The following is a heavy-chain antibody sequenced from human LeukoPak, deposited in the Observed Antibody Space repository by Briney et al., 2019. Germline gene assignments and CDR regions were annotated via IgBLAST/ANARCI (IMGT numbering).Heavy chain of an antibody. V-gene: IGHV1-2*06. CDR2: INPNSGGT. D-gene: IGHD2-21*02. CDR3: SRVVTAVYYYYMGV. CDR1: GYTFTGYY. Sequence: ASVKVSCKASGYTFTGYYMHWVRQAPGQGLEWMGRINPNSGGTNYAQKFQGRVTMTRDTSISTAYMELSRLRSDDTAVYYCSRVVTAVYYYYMGVWGKGTTVTVSS. J-gene: IGHJ6*03.